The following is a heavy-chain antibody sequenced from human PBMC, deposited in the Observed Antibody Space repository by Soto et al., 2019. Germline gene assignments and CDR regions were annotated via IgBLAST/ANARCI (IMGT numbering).Heavy chain of an antibody. CDR2: ISYDGSNK. D-gene: IGHD2-21*02. Sequence: QVQLVESGGGVVQPGRSLRLSCAASGFTFSSYGMHWVRQAPGKGLEWVAVISYDGSNKYYADSVKGRFTVSRDKSKNTLYLQVNSLRAEDTAVYYCAKDKVPVVVTAPFDYWGQGTQVTVSS. J-gene: IGHJ4*02. CDR1: GFTFSSYG. V-gene: IGHV3-30*18. CDR3: AKDKVPVVVTAPFDY.